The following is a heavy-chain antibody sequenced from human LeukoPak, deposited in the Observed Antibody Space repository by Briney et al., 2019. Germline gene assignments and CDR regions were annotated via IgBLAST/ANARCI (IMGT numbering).Heavy chain of an antibody. D-gene: IGHD6-19*01. CDR1: GYTFTSYG. CDR2: ISAYNGNT. V-gene: IGHV1-18*01. J-gene: IGHJ6*02. Sequence: ASVKVSCKASGYTFTSYGISWVRQAPGQGLEWMGWISAYNGNTNYAQKLQGRVTMTTDTSTSIAYMELRSLRSDDTAVYYCARGGRQWLVTYYYYYGMDVWGQGTTVTVSS. CDR3: ARGGRQWLVTYYYYYGMDV.